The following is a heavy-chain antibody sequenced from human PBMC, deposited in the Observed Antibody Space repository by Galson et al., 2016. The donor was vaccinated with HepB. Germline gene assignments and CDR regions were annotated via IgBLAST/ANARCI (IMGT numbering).Heavy chain of an antibody. CDR2: ISYSGST. CDR1: GGSIRSGDYF. D-gene: IGHD5-12*01. J-gene: IGHJ4*02. V-gene: IGHV4-30-4*01. Sequence: TLSLTCTVSGGSIRSGDYFWSWIRQPPGKGLEWIGYISYSGSTYYSPSLKSRVIISVDTSKNEFSLKLSSMTAADPAVYFCAREGGGYDSFFDSWGQGTLVTVSS. CDR3: AREGGGYDSFFDS.